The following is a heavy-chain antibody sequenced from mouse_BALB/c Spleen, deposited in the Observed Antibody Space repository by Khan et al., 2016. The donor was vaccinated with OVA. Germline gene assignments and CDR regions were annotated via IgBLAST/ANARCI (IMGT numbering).Heavy chain of an antibody. CDR2: TYPGGGYT. CDR3: SGRGAARATWDYFDC. Sequence: VQLQESGAELVRPGTSVKMSCKAAGYTFTNYWLGWVKQRPGHGLDWIGDTYPGGGYTNYNEKFKGKATFTADTSSSTAYMQLSGLTSEDSAIYYCSGRGAARATWDYFDCWGQGTTLTVSS. V-gene: IGHV1-63*02. J-gene: IGHJ2*01. D-gene: IGHD3-1*01. CDR1: GYTFTNYW.